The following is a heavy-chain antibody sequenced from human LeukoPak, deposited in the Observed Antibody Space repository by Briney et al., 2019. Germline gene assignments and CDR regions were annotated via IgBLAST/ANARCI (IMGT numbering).Heavy chain of an antibody. Sequence: ASVKVSCKASGGTFSSYAISWVRQAPGQGLEWMGRIIPILGIANYAQKFQGRVAITADKSTSTAYMELSSLRSEDTAVYYCARSSNSPYYYYGMDVWGQGTTVTVSS. D-gene: IGHD2/OR15-2a*01. V-gene: IGHV1-69*04. J-gene: IGHJ6*02. CDR3: ARSSNSPYYYYGMDV. CDR1: GGTFSSYA. CDR2: IIPILGIA.